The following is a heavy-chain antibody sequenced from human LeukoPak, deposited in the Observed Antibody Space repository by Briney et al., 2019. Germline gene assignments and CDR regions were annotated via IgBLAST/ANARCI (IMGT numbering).Heavy chain of an antibody. Sequence: GGSLRLSCAASGFTFSSYAMHWVRQAPGKGLEWVAVISYDGSNKYYADSVKGRFTISRDNSKNTLYLQMNSLRAEDTAVYYCAREAQQLGGLDYWGQGTLVTVSS. CDR1: GFTFSSYA. J-gene: IGHJ4*02. D-gene: IGHD6-13*01. V-gene: IGHV3-30-3*01. CDR3: AREAQQLGGLDY. CDR2: ISYDGSNK.